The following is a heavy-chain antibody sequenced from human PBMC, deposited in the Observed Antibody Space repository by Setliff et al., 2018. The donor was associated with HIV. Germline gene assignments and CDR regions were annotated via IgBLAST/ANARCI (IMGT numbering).Heavy chain of an antibody. D-gene: IGHD6-13*01. CDR3: ARPRLYSNALEY. CDR1: GFSVSSSY. Sequence: GGSLRLSCAASGFSVSSSYMSWVRQTPGEGLEWVSSIYSSGDTYHADSVKGRFTLSRDNSKNTVYLQMNSLRPEDTAVYYCARPRLYSNALEYWGQGTLVTV. V-gene: IGHV3-66*02. J-gene: IGHJ4*02. CDR2: IYSSGDT.